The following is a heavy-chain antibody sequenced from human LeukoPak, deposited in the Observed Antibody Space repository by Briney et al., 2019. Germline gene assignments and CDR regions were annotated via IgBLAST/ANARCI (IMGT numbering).Heavy chain of an antibody. D-gene: IGHD2-2*01. J-gene: IGHJ4*02. CDR1: GYTFTSYD. Sequence: ASVKVSCKASGYTFTSYDINWVRQATGQGLEWMGWINPNSGGTNYAQKFQGRVTMTRDTSISTAYMELSSLGSEDTAVYYCARDCSSTSCSQNWGQGALVTVSS. V-gene: IGHV1-2*02. CDR3: ARDCSSTSCSQN. CDR2: INPNSGGT.